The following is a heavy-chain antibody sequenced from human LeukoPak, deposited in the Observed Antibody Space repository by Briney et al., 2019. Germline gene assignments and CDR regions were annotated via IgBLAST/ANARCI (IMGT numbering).Heavy chain of an antibody. V-gene: IGHV3-23*01. CDR1: GFTFSSYA. Sequence: GGSLRLSCAASGFTFSSYAMSWVRQAPGKGLEWVSAISGSGGSTYYADSVKGRFTISRDNSKNTLYLQMNSLRAEDTAVYYCAREVAGDSPYYYYGMDVWGQGTTVTVSS. D-gene: IGHD4-17*01. J-gene: IGHJ6*02. CDR2: ISGSGGST. CDR3: AREVAGDSPYYYYGMDV.